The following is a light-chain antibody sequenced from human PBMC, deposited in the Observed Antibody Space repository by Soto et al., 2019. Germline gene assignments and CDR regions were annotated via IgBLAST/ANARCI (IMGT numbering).Light chain of an antibody. Sequence: QSALTQPASVSGSPGQSITISCAGTSSDVGAYNYVSWYQQYPGKAPKLMIYGVTNRPSGVSNRFSGSKTGNTASLTISGLQAEDEADYYCFSHRAGDSQVFGNGTKVTV. V-gene: IGLV2-14*01. CDR3: FSHRAGDSQV. J-gene: IGLJ1*01. CDR1: SSDVGAYNY. CDR2: GVT.